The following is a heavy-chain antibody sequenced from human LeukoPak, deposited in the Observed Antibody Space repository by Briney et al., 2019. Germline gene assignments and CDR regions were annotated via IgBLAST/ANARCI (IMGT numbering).Heavy chain of an antibody. V-gene: IGHV3-13*04. Sequence: GGSLRLSCAASGFTFSSYDMHWVRQATGKGLEWVSAIGFACDTYYAGSVKGRFTISRENAKKPLYLQMNSLRAGDTAVYYCARGNILTGYEYWGQGTLVTVSS. CDR3: ARGNILTGYEY. CDR1: GFTFSSYD. J-gene: IGHJ4*02. D-gene: IGHD3-9*01. CDR2: IGFACDT.